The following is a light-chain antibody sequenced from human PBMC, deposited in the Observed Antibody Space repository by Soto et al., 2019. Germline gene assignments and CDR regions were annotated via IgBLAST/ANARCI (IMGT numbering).Light chain of an antibody. J-gene: IGLJ1*01. CDR2: SNN. Sequence: QSVLTQPPSASGTPGQRVTISCSGSSSNIGSNTVSWYQHLPGTAPKLLIYSNNQRPSGVPDRCSGSKSGTSASLAISGLQSEDEADYHCAAWDDSLNGDVFGTGTKLTVL. CDR3: AAWDDSLNGDV. V-gene: IGLV1-44*01. CDR1: SSNIGSNT.